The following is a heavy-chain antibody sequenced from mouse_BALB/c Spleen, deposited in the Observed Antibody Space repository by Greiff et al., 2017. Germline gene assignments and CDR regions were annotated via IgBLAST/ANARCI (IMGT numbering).Heavy chain of an antibody. D-gene: IGHD4-1*01. CDR2: ISCYNGAT. CDR3: ARLWDEDYAMDY. V-gene: IGHV1S34*01. J-gene: IGHJ4*01. Sequence: LVKTGASVKISCKASGYSFTGYYMHWVKQSHGKSLEWIGYISCYNGATSYNQKFKGKATFTVDPSSSTAYMQFNSLTSEDSAVYYCARLWDEDYAMDYWGQGTSVTVAS. CDR1: GYSFTGYY.